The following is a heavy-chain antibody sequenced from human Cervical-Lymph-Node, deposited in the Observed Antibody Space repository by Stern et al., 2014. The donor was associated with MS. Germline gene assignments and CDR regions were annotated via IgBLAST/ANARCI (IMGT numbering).Heavy chain of an antibody. CDR3: ARDTRGVAATLDY. V-gene: IGHV1-69*01. CDR1: GGTFSSYA. CDR2: IIPIFGTA. D-gene: IGHD2-15*01. J-gene: IGHJ4*02. Sequence: QVQLVQSGAAVNKPGASVKVSCKASGGTFSSYAISWVRQAPGQGLEWMGGIIPIFGTANYAQKFQGRVTITADESTSTAYMELSSLRSEDTAVYYCARDTRGVAATLDYWGQGTLVTVSS.